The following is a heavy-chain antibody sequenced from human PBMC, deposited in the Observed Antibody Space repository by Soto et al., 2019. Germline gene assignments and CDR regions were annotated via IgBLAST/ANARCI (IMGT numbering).Heavy chain of an antibody. D-gene: IGHD1-26*01. CDR3: ARAIRSYYFDY. CDR1: GGSISSYY. CDR2: IYYSGST. J-gene: IGHJ4*02. Sequence: SETLSLTCTVSGGSISSYYWSWIRQPPGKGLEWIGYIYYSGSTNYNPSLKSRVTMTRDTSISTAYMELSRLRSDDTAVYYCARAIRSYYFDYWGQGTLVTVSS. V-gene: IGHV4-59*01.